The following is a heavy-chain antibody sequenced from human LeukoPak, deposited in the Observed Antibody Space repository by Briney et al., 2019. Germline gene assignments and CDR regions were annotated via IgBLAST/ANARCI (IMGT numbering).Heavy chain of an antibody. V-gene: IGHV3-53*01. Sequence: GGSLRLSCAASGFTVSSNYMSWVRQAPGKGLEWVSVIYSGGSTYYADSVKGRFTISRDNSKNTLYLQMNSLRAEDTAVYYCVAPLFFRSGYYLDYWGQGTLVTVSS. CDR1: GFTVSSNY. CDR2: IYSGGST. D-gene: IGHD3-3*01. CDR3: VAPLFFRSGYYLDY. J-gene: IGHJ4*02.